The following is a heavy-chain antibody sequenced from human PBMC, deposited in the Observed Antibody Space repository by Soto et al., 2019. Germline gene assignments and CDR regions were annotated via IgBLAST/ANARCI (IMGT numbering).Heavy chain of an antibody. CDR1: GFTFSSYS. Sequence: GGSLRLSCAASGFTFSSYSMNWVRQAPGKGLEWVSYISSSSSTIYYADSVKGRFTISRDNAKNSLYLQMNSLRDEDTAVYYCARDLDYYDILTGYYWEGSYFDYWGQGTLVTVSS. V-gene: IGHV3-48*02. CDR2: ISSSSSTI. CDR3: ARDLDYYDILTGYYWEGSYFDY. J-gene: IGHJ4*02. D-gene: IGHD3-9*01.